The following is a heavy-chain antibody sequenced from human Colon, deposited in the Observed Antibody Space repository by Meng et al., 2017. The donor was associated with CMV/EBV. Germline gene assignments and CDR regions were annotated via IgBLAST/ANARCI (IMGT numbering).Heavy chain of an antibody. CDR2: ISGSGESK. V-gene: IGHV3-23*01. Sequence: SGFHLRRYSISWVRQAPGKGLEWVSGISGSGESKYYADPVKGRVTNARENFKNTLYLQMNRLRAGDTAVYYCAKGERGMASIFLEYWGQGSLVTVSS. D-gene: IGHD5-24*01. CDR1: GFHLRRYS. J-gene: IGHJ4*02. CDR3: AKGERGMASIFLEY.